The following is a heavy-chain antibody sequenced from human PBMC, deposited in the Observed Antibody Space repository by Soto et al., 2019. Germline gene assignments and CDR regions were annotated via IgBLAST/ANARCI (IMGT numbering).Heavy chain of an antibody. D-gene: IGHD3-22*01. Sequence: PGGSLRLSCAASGFTFSSYSMNWVRQAPGKGLEWVSSISSSSSYIYYADSVKGRFTISRDNAKNSLYLQMNSLRAEDTAVYYCARDPGSYYDSSSAGFDYWGQGTLVTVSS. V-gene: IGHV3-21*01. CDR3: ARDPGSYYDSSSAGFDY. CDR2: ISSSSSYI. CDR1: GFTFSSYS. J-gene: IGHJ4*02.